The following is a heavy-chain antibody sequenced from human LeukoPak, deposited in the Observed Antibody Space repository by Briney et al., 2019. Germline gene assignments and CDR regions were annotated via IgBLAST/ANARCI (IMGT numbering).Heavy chain of an antibody. CDR3: ASQPGTTVTTRYPRYYYYYYMDV. Sequence: GASVKVSCKASGGTFSSYAISWVRQTPGQGLEWMGGIIPIFGTANYAQKFQGRVTITADESTSTAYMELSSLGSEDTAVYYCASQPGTTVTTRYPRYYYYYYMDVWGKGTTVTVSS. V-gene: IGHV1-69*01. CDR1: GGTFSSYA. CDR2: IIPIFGTA. J-gene: IGHJ6*03. D-gene: IGHD4-17*01.